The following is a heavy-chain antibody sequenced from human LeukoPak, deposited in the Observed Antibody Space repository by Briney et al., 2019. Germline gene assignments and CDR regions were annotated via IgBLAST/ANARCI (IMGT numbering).Heavy chain of an antibody. CDR3: AKDFSGYYLPGLD. CDR2: ISYDGSNK. V-gene: IGHV3-30*18. Sequence: GGSLRLSCAASGFTFSSYGMHWVRQAPGKGLEWVAVISYDGSNKYYADSVKGRFTISRDNSKNTLYLQLNSLRAEDTAVYYCAKDFSGYYLPGLDWGQGTLVTVSS. D-gene: IGHD3-22*01. CDR1: GFTFSSYG. J-gene: IGHJ4*02.